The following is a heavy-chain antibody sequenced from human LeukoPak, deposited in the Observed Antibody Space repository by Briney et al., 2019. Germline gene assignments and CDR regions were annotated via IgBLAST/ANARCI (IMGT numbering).Heavy chain of an antibody. CDR1: GFAFSGYA. D-gene: IGHD3-10*01. Sequence: GGSLRLSCAASGFAFSGYAMSWVRQAPGKGLEWVSAIRSSGSTTYYADSVKGRFTISRDNSKNTLYLQMNSLRAEDTAVYYCAKVKLWFGELLPRDYWGQGTLVTVSS. V-gene: IGHV3-23*01. CDR3: AKVKLWFGELLPRDY. J-gene: IGHJ4*02. CDR2: IRSSGSTT.